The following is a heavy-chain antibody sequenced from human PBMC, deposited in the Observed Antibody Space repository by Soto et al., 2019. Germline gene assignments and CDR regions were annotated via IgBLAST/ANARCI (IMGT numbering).Heavy chain of an antibody. J-gene: IGHJ5*02. V-gene: IGHV4-30-4*01. Sequence: QVQLQESGPGLVKPSQTLSLTCTVSGGSISSGNYYWSWIRQPPGKGLEWIGYIYYSGSTYYNPSLKSRVTISVDTSKNQFSLKLSSVTAADTAVYYCARGLILEWLVVGFDPWGQGTLVTVSS. CDR1: GGSISSGNYY. CDR3: ARGLILEWLVVGFDP. D-gene: IGHD3-3*01. CDR2: IYYSGST.